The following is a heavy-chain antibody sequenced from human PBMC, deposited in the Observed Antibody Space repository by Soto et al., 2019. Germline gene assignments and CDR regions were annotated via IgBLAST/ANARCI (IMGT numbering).Heavy chain of an antibody. D-gene: IGHD2-8*01. V-gene: IGHV4-34*01. CDR3: ARTDGLPP. CDR2: VNYSGVT. CDR1: GGSLSDAW. J-gene: IGHJ5*02. Sequence: SETLSLTCAVSGGSLSDAWWCWIRQAPGKGLEWIGEVNYSGVTNYNPSFRSRLTISTDTSKKQFSLMLASVSASVTAVYYCARTDGLPPWGQGTLVTVSS.